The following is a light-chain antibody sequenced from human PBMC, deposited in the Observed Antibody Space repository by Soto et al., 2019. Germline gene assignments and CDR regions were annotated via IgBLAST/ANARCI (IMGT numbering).Light chain of an antibody. CDR2: AAS. V-gene: IGKV1-9*01. CDR3: QQFKVYPLT. J-gene: IGKJ4*01. CDR1: QGINDY. Sequence: DIQLTQSPSFLSASVGDRVTITCRASQGINDYLAWYQQKPGKAPKLLIYAASTLQREVPSMFSGSASGTEFTLTISSLQPEDFATYYCQQFKVYPLTFGGGTKVEI.